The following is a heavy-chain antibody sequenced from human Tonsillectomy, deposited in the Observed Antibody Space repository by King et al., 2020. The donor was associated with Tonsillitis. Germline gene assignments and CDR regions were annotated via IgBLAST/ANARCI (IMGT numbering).Heavy chain of an antibody. CDR2: ISGSGGST. V-gene: IGHV3-23*04. CDR3: AKERRDGYDLGGY. CDR1: GFTFSSYA. Sequence: VQLVESGGGLVQPGGSLRLSCAASGFTFSSYAMSWVRQAPGEGLEWVSAISGSGGSTYYADAVKGRFTISRDNSKNTLYLQMDSLRAEDTAVYYCAKERRDGYDLGGYWGQGTLVTVSS. D-gene: IGHD5-24*01. J-gene: IGHJ4*02.